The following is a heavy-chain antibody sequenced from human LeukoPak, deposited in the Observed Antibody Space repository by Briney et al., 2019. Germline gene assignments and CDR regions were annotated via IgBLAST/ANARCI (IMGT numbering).Heavy chain of an antibody. CDR1: GDSISISNW. D-gene: IGHD6-13*01. CDR2: IYHSGST. V-gene: IGHV4-4*02. J-gene: IGHJ4*02. CDR3: ARAAWWPGIAVTGAFDY. Sequence: PSGTLSLTCAVSGDSISISNWWSWVRQPPGKGLEWIGEIYHSGSTNYNPSLKSRVTISVHTSKNQFSLKLSSVTAADTAVYYCARAAWWPGIAVTGAFDYWGQGTLVTVSS.